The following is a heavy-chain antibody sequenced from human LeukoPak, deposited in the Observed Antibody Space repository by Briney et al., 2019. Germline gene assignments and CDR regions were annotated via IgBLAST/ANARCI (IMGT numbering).Heavy chain of an antibody. CDR3: AKVRDRLSSFYPAA. CDR2: INPHSGGR. CDR1: GYTFTDYF. V-gene: IGHV1-2*02. Sequence: ASVKVSCKASGYTFTDYFIHWVRQAPGQGLEWMGWINPHSGGRNSAQKLQGRVTMTRDTSITTAYLELSGLTSDDTAMYYCAKVRDRLSSFYPAAWGQGTLVTVSS. D-gene: IGHD6-13*01. J-gene: IGHJ4*02.